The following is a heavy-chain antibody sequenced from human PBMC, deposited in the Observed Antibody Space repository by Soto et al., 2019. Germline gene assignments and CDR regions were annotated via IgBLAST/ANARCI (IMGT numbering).Heavy chain of an antibody. Sequence: GGSLRLSCAASGFTFSSYWMHWVRQAPGKGLVWVSRISYDGSSTNYADSVKGRFTISRDNAKNTLYVQMNSLRAEDTGVYYCARDRLELLGHYYYGMDVWGQGTTVTVSS. D-gene: IGHD3-10*01. CDR3: ARDRLELLGHYYYGMDV. J-gene: IGHJ6*02. CDR1: GFTFSSYW. V-gene: IGHV3-74*01. CDR2: ISYDGSST.